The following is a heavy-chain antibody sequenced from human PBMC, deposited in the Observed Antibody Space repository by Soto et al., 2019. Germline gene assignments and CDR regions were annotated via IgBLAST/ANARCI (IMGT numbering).Heavy chain of an antibody. Sequence: PGGSLRLSCAASGFTFSSYGMHWVRQAPGKGLEWVAVISYDGSNKYYADSVKGRFTISRDNSKNTLYLQMNSLRAEDTAVYYCAKLRTSSGLSFDYWGQGTLVT. J-gene: IGHJ4*02. CDR3: AKLRTSSGLSFDY. V-gene: IGHV3-30*18. CDR2: ISYDGSNK. D-gene: IGHD6-19*01. CDR1: GFTFSSYG.